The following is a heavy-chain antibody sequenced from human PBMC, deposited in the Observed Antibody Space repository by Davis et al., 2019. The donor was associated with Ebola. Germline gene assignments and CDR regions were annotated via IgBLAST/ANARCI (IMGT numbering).Heavy chain of an antibody. CDR1: GFTFSSYG. Sequence: GESLKISCAASGFTFSSYGMHWVRQAPGKGLEWVAVISYDGSNKYYADSVKGRFTISRDNSKNTLYLQMNSLRAEDTAVYYCAKLDYGSDYWGQGTLVTVSS. CDR3: AKLDYGSDY. J-gene: IGHJ4*02. CDR2: ISYDGSNK. D-gene: IGHD3-10*01. V-gene: IGHV3-30*18.